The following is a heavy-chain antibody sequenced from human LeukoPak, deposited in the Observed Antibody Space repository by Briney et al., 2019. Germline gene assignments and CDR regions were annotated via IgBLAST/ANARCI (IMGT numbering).Heavy chain of an antibody. CDR1: GFTFTSHV. J-gene: IGHJ4*02. CDR3: VREGLERRTNFDY. V-gene: IGHV3-64D*06. CDR2: ISMNVQTT. Sequence: GGSLRLSRSASGFTFTSHVMHWVRQAPGKGRQYVSGISMNVQTTYYAGSVKGRFTISRDSSKNTVYLQMNSLTAEDTAVYYCVREGLERRTNFDYWGQGTLVSVSS. D-gene: IGHD1-1*01.